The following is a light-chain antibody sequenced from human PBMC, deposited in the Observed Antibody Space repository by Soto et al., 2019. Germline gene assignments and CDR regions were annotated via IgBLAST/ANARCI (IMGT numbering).Light chain of an antibody. V-gene: IGKV3-20*01. Sequence: DIVLTQSPGTLSLSPGARATFSCRASQIISSTYLGWYQQKPGQAPRLLIYGASSRATGIPDRFSGSGSGTDFTLTISRLAPEDFAVYDCQHYGTSLYTFGQGTKLEIK. CDR2: GAS. CDR3: QHYGTSLYT. J-gene: IGKJ2*01. CDR1: QIISSTY.